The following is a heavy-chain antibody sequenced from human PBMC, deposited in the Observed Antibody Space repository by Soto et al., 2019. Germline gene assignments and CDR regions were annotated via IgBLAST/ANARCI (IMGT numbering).Heavy chain of an antibody. Sequence: GGSLRLSCAASGFTFSDYYMSWIHQAPGKGLEWVSYISSSSSYTNYADSVKGRFTISRDNAKNSLYLQMNSLRAEDTAVYYCARGGHLGYCSGGSCLAFDIWGQGTMVTVSS. D-gene: IGHD2-15*01. CDR2: ISSSSSYT. V-gene: IGHV3-11*06. J-gene: IGHJ3*02. CDR1: GFTFSDYY. CDR3: ARGGHLGYCSGGSCLAFDI.